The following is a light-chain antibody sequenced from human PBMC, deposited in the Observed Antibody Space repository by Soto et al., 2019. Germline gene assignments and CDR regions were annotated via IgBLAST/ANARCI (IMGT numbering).Light chain of an antibody. CDR2: RNN. CDR3: AAWDDSLSGWV. CDR1: SSNIGSNY. V-gene: IGLV1-47*01. J-gene: IGLJ3*02. Sequence: QAVVTQPPSASGTPGQRVTISCSGSSSNIGSNYVYWYQQLPGTATKLLIYRNNHRPSGVPDRFSGSESGTSASLAISGLRSEDEADYYCAAWDDSLSGWVFGGGTQLTVL.